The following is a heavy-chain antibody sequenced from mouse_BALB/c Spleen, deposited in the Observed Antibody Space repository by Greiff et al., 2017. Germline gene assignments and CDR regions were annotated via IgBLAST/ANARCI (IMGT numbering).Heavy chain of an antibody. J-gene: IGHJ3*01. Sequence: EVHLVESGGGLVKPGGSLKLSCAASGFTFSSYTMSWVRQTPEKRLEWVATISSGGSYTYYPDSVKGRFTISRDNAKNTLYLQMSSLKSEDTAMYYCTRDREVAWFAYWGQGTLVTVSA. CDR2: ISSGGSYT. D-gene: IGHD1-1*01. V-gene: IGHV5-6-4*01. CDR1: GFTFSSYT. CDR3: TRDREVAWFAY.